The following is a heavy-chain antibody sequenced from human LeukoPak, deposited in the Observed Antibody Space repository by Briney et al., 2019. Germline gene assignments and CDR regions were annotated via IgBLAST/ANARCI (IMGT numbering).Heavy chain of an antibody. J-gene: IGHJ6*02. Sequence: GGSLRLSCAASGFTVSSNYMSWVRQAPGKGLEWVSVIYSGGGTYYADSVKGRFTISRDNSKNTLYLQMNSLRAEDTAVYYCARGKPLYGMDVWGQGTTVTVSS. CDR1: GFTVSSNY. V-gene: IGHV3-53*01. CDR3: ARGKPLYGMDV. CDR2: IYSGGGT.